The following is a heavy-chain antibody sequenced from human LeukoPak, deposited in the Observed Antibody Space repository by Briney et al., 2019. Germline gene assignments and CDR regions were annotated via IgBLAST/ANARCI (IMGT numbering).Heavy chain of an antibody. CDR1: GFTFSSHG. V-gene: IGHV3-30*03. CDR2: ISYDGYNK. D-gene: IGHD6-13*01. J-gene: IGHJ6*02. CDR3: ASSKAAAGTRYYYGMDV. Sequence: PGRSLILSCVASGFTFSSHGMHWVRQAPGKGLEWVAVISYDGYNKYYADSVKGRFTISRDNSKNTLNLQTNSLRVEDTAVYYCASSKAAAGTRYYYGMDVWGQGTTVTVSS.